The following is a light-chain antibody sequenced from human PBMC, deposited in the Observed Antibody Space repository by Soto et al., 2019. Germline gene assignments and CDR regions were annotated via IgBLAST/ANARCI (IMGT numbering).Light chain of an antibody. V-gene: IGLV1-44*01. CDR2: SSN. CDR1: SSNIGSNA. Sequence: QSVLTQPPSASGTPGQRVTISCSGSSSNIGSNAINWYQQLPGTAPKLLMHSSNQRPSGVPDRFSCSKSGTSASLAISGLQSEDEADYYCAAWDDSLNGVVFGGGTKLTVL. CDR3: AAWDDSLNGVV. J-gene: IGLJ2*01.